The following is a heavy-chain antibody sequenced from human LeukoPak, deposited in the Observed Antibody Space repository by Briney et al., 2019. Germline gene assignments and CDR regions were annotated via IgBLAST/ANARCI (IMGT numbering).Heavy chain of an antibody. J-gene: IGHJ4*02. CDR2: INTNTGNP. CDR1: GYTFTSYA. Sequence: ASVKASCKASGYTFTSYAMNWVRQAPGQGLEWMGWINTNTGNPTYAQGFTGRFVFSLDTSVSTAYLQISSLKAEDTAVYYCARALPAVPIDNFDYWGQGTLVTVSS. V-gene: IGHV7-4-1*02. D-gene: IGHD2-2*01. CDR3: ARALPAVPIDNFDY.